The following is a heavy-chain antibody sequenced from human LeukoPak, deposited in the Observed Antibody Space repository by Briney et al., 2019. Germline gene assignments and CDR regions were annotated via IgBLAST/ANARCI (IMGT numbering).Heavy chain of an antibody. J-gene: IGHJ4*02. Sequence: SETLSLTCAVSGGSLSSTSYYWGWVRQRPGKGLEWIGTIYHSGRTYYNSSLKSRVIMSVDTSENHFSLRLNSVTAAETAVYYCARLSWSTSYFDSWGQGTQVTVSS. V-gene: IGHV4-39*02. CDR1: GGSLSSTSYY. CDR2: IYHSGRT. D-gene: IGHD2-2*01. CDR3: ARLSWSTSYFDS.